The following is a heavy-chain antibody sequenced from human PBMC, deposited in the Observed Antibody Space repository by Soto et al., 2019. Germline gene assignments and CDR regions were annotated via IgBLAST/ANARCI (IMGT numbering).Heavy chain of an antibody. CDR1: GYTFSGYN. J-gene: IGHJ4*02. CDR3: ARDLLWSAQKPIDF. V-gene: IGHV1-2*02. CDR2: INPNSGGT. Sequence: ASVKVSCKASGYTFSGYNMHGVRQAPGQGLEWMGWINPNSGGTNFARKFQGRVTMTRDTSIGTAYMELTNLTSDDTAVYFCARDLLWSAQKPIDFWGQGTLVTVSS. D-gene: IGHD2-21*01.